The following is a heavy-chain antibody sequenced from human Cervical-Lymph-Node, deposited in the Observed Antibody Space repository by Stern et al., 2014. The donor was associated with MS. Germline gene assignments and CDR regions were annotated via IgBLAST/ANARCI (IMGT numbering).Heavy chain of an antibody. CDR2: IFWDGGSI. J-gene: IGHJ4*02. V-gene: IGHV3-9*01. Sequence: EVQLVESEGGMLHPGGSLRLSCAASGFTFKDYAMHWLRQTPGKGLEWVAGIFWDGGSIGYEGSVRGRFLLPRETAQNTPFLQKDSLRPEDTALYYCAKDSGSVTAALAYWGQGTLVTVSS. CDR1: GFTFKDYA. CDR3: AKDSGSVTAALAY. D-gene: IGHD4-11*01.